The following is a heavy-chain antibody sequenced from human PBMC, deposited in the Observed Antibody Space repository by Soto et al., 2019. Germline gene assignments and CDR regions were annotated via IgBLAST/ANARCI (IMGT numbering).Heavy chain of an antibody. CDR3: ARQSIAARPSPYYYYMDV. CDR1: GYSFTSYW. D-gene: IGHD6-6*01. Sequence: GESLKISCKGSGYSFTSYWIGWGLQMPGKGLEWMGIIYPGDSDTRYSPSFQGQVTISADKSISTAYLQWSSLKASDTAMYYCARQSIAARPSPYYYYMDVWGKGNTVTVSS. V-gene: IGHV5-51*01. J-gene: IGHJ6*03. CDR2: IYPGDSDT.